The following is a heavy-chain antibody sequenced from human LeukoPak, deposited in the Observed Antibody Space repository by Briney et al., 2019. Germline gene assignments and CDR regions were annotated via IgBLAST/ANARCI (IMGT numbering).Heavy chain of an antibody. CDR2: IWYDGSNK. J-gene: IGHJ4*02. V-gene: IGHV3-33*01. CDR3: ARVRRTYYYDSSGYYPSLSFDY. D-gene: IGHD3-22*01. Sequence: GGSLRLSCAASGFTFSSLGMHWVRQAPGKGLEWVAVIWYDGSNKYYADSVKGRFTISRDNSKNMLHLQMDSLRAEDTAVYYCARVRRTYYYDSSGYYPSLSFDYWGQGTLVTVSS. CDR1: GFTFSSLG.